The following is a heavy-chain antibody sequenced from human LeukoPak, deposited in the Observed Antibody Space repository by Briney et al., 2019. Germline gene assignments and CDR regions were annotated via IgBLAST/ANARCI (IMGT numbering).Heavy chain of an antibody. CDR1: GGTFSSYA. CDR3: ARGPLYCSSTSCLLRY. Sequence: SVKVSCKASGGTFSSYAISWVRQAPGQGLEWMGGIIPIFGTANYAQKFQGRVTITADESTSSAYMELSSLRSEDTAVYYCARGPLYCSSTSCLLRYWGQGTLVTVSS. V-gene: IGHV1-69*13. J-gene: IGHJ4*02. D-gene: IGHD2-2*01. CDR2: IIPIFGTA.